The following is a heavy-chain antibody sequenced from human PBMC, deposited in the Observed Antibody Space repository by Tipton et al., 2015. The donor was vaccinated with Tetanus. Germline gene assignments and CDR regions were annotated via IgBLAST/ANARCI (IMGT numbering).Heavy chain of an antibody. CDR2: ISSSSSHI. CDR3: ARGGYINGYLIDY. Sequence: SLRLSCAASGITFSSYSMNWVRQAPGKGLEWVSSISSSSSHIYYADSLKGRFTIPRDNAKNSLYLQMNSLRAEDTAVYYCARGGYINGYLIDYWGQGTLVTVSS. J-gene: IGHJ4*02. D-gene: IGHD5-18*01. V-gene: IGHV3-21*01. CDR1: GITFSSYS.